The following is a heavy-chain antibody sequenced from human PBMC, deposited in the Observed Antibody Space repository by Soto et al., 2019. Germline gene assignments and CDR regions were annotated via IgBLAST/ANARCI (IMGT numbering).Heavy chain of an antibody. D-gene: IGHD3-16*01. J-gene: IGHJ6*02. CDR1: GFSVSSNY. Sequence: GGSLRLSCAAPGFSVSSNYMTWVRQAPGKGLERVSVIYSDGNTDYADFVKGRFIISSDSSKNTLHLQMNSLRAEDTAVYYCARVPLFGYGMDVWGQGTTVTVSS. CDR2: IYSDGNT. CDR3: ARVPLFGYGMDV. V-gene: IGHV3-53*01.